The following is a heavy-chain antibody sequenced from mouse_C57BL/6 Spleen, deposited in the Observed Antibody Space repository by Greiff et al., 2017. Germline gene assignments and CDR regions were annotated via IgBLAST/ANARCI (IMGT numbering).Heavy chain of an antibody. D-gene: IGHD1-1*01. J-gene: IGHJ1*03. CDR2: IWRGGST. CDR1: GFSLTSYG. Sequence: VNVVESGPGLVQPSQSLSITCTVSGFSLTSYGVHWVRQSPGKGLEWLGVIWRGGSTDYNAAFMSRLSITKDNSKSQVFFKMNSLQADDTAIYYCAKKGYYGSSYGYFDVWGTGTTVTVSS. CDR3: AKKGYYGSSYGYFDV. V-gene: IGHV2-5*01.